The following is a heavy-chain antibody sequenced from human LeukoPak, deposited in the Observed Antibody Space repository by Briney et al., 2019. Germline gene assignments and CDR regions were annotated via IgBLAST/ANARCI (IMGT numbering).Heavy chain of an antibody. CDR2: IYYSGST. CDR1: GGSISSSSYY. D-gene: IGHD2-15*01. V-gene: IGHV4-39*01. J-gene: IGHJ4*02. CDR3: ARRRTRGSGGSCYSF. Sequence: SETLSLTCTASGGSISSSSYYWGWIRQPPGKGLEWIGSIYYSGSTYYNPSLKSRVTISVDTSKNQFSLKLSSVTAADTTVYYCARRRTRGSGGSCYSFWGQGTLVTASS.